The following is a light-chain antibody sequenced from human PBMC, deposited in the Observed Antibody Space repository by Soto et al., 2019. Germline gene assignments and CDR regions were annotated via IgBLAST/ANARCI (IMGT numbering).Light chain of an antibody. CDR1: QGISSY. CDR3: QQLNNYPPMYT. V-gene: IGKV1-9*01. Sequence: DIQLTQSPSFLSASVGDRVTITCRASQGISSYLAWYQQKPGQAPKLLIYAASTLQSGVPSRFSGSGSGTEFTLTLSSLQPQDFATYYCQQLNNYPPMYTFGHGTKLEIK. J-gene: IGKJ2*01. CDR2: AAS.